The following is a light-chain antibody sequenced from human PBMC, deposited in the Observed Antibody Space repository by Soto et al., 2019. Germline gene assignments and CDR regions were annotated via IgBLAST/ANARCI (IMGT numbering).Light chain of an antibody. CDR3: QQYSTDWM. V-gene: IGKV1-5*01. Sequence: PISQSPSTLSASVGYGATTTCRASRSISSWLAWYQQKPGKAPRLLIYDATNLDRGVPSRFSGSGSGTVFTLTISSLQPDDFATYYCQQYSTDWMFGQGTKVDNK. CDR2: DAT. CDR1: RSISSW. J-gene: IGKJ1*01.